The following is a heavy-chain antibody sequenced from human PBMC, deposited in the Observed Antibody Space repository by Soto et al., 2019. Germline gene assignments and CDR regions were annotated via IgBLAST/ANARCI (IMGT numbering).Heavy chain of an antibody. V-gene: IGHV4-4*02. Sequence: QVQLQESGPGLVRPSGTLSLTCAVSGDSINSNYCWTWVRQPPGKGLEWIAEIYYSGGTSYNPSLKSRVTISMDKSKNQFYLNLTSVTAADTAMYYCERDTGWGLGYWGQGTLVTVSS. CDR1: GDSINSNYC. CDR2: IYYSGGT. J-gene: IGHJ4*02. D-gene: IGHD6-19*01. CDR3: ERDTGWGLGY.